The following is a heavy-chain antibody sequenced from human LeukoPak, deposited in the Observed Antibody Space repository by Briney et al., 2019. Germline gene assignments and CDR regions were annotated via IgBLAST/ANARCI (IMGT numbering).Heavy chain of an antibody. D-gene: IGHD3-10*01. V-gene: IGHV4-39*01. CDR3: ARSITMVRGPTPFDY. Sequence: SETLSLTCTVSGGPISSSSYYWGWIRQPPGKGLEWIGSIYYSGSTYYNPSLKSRVTISVDTSKNQFSLKLSSVTAADTAVYYCARSITMVRGPTPFDYWGQGTLVTVSS. J-gene: IGHJ4*02. CDR1: GGPISSSSYY. CDR2: IYYSGST.